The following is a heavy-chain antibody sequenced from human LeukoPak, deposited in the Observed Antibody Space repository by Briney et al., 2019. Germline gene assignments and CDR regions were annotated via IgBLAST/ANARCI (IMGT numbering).Heavy chain of an antibody. V-gene: IGHV3-15*01. J-gene: IGHJ4*02. CDR2: IKSKTDGGTT. D-gene: IGHD1-7*01. CDR3: TTDPGWNYDRDFDY. CDR1: GFTFSNAW. Sequence: GGSLRLSCAASGFTFSNAWMSWVCQAPGKGLEWVGRIKSKTDGGTTDYAAPVKGRFTISRDDSKNTLYLQMNSLKTEDTAVYYCTTDPGWNYDRDFDYWGQGTLVTVSS.